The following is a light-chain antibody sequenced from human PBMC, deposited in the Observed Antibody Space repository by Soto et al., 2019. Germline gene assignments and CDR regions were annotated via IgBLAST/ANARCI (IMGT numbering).Light chain of an antibody. J-gene: IGLJ3*02. Sequence: QSVLTQPPSASGSPGQSVTISCTGTSSDVGGYNYVSWYQQYPGRAPKLMIYEVTKRPSGVPDRFSGSKSGNTASLTVSGLQAEDEADYYCSSYAAGNNFYFVFGGGTQLTVL. CDR3: SSYAAGNNFYFV. CDR1: SSDVGGYNY. V-gene: IGLV2-8*01. CDR2: EVT.